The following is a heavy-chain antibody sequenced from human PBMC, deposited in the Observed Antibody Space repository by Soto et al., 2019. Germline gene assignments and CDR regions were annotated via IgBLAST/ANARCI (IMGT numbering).Heavy chain of an antibody. D-gene: IGHD5-12*01. CDR2: INPSGGST. J-gene: IGHJ4*02. CDR3: ASNSRYSGYDREDYLDY. CDR1: GYTFTSYY. V-gene: IGHV1-46*01. Sequence: GASVKVSCKASGYTFTSYYMHWVRQAPGQGLEWMGIINPSGGSTSYAQKFQGRVTMTRDTSTSTVYMELSSLRSEDTAVYYCASNSRYSGYDREDYLDYWGQGTLVTVSS.